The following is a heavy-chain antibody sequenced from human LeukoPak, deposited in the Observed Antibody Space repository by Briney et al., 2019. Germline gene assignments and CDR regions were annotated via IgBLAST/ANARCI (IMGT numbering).Heavy chain of an antibody. V-gene: IGHV7-4-1*02. D-gene: IGHD3-9*01. CDR3: ARAGVRYFDWLLSLDY. J-gene: IGHJ4*02. Sequence: ASVKVSCKASGYTFTGYYMHWVRQAPGQGLEWMGWINTNTGNPTYAQGFTGRFVFSLDTSVSTAYLQISSLKAEDTAVYYCARAGVRYFDWLLSLDYWGQGTLVTVSS. CDR1: GYTFTGYY. CDR2: INTNTGNP.